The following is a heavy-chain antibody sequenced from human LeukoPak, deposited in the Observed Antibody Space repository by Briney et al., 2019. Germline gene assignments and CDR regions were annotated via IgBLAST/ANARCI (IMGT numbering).Heavy chain of an antibody. CDR3: AREGVDIVATVYFYYYAMDV. CDR1: GYTFTGHY. CDR2: ISPNSGGT. D-gene: IGHD5-12*01. Sequence: ASVKVSCKASGYTFTGHYMHWVRQAPGQGLEWKGWISPNSGGTNYAQKFRGRVTMARDTSISTAYMELSRLRSDDTAIYYCAREGVDIVATVYFYYYAMDVWGQGTTVTVSS. V-gene: IGHV1-2*02. J-gene: IGHJ6*02.